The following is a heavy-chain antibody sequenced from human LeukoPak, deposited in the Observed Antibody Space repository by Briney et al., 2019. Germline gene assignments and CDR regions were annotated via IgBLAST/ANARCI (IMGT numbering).Heavy chain of an antibody. CDR2: ISSSSSYI. Sequence: PGGSPRLSCAASGFTFSSYSMNWVRQAPGKGLEWVSSISSSSSYIYYADSVKGRFTISRDNAKNSLYLQMNSLRAEDTAVYYCARDFGWYGAFDIRGQGTMVTVSS. V-gene: IGHV3-21*01. J-gene: IGHJ3*02. CDR3: ARDFGWYGAFDI. CDR1: GFTFSSYS. D-gene: IGHD6-19*01.